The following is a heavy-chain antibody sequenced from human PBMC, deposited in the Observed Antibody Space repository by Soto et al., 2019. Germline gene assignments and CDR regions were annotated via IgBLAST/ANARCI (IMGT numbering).Heavy chain of an antibody. CDR2: IYYSGST. CDR1: GDSVGNGPYY. D-gene: IGHD1-26*01. J-gene: IGHJ6*02. V-gene: IGHV4-61*01. CDR3: ARGGSSCHSGGCYYYYGLGV. Sequence: QVRLQESGPGLVKPSETLSLSCLVSGDSVGNGPYYWSWIRQSPGEGLEWIAYIYYSGSTNVNPSLESRVNISIDMSKNQFFLALSSVTAADAAVYFCARGGSSCHSGGCYYYYGLGVWGQGTTVAISS.